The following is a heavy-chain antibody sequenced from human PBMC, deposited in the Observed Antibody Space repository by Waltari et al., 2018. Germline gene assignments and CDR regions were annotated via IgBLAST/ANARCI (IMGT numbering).Heavy chain of an antibody. V-gene: IGHV3-74*01. J-gene: IGHJ4*02. CDR1: GFSFSDYW. D-gene: IGHD3-3*01. Sequence: EVRLVESGGGLVQPGGYLTVPCEASGFSFSDYWMHWIRQAPGQGLVWVSRINGDGSRPEYADSVKGRFTISRDNAKNTVYLQMNSLRVDDTAVYYCAREDYDIWSGYGDYWGQGTLVSVSS. CDR3: AREDYDIWSGYGDY. CDR2: INGDGSRP.